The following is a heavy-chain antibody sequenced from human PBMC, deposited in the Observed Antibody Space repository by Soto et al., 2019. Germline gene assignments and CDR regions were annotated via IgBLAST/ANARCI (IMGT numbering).Heavy chain of an antibody. V-gene: IGHV3-48*02. CDR2: ISRGGDSK. Sequence: PGGSLRLSCAASGFTFSSYSMNWVRQAPGKGLEWVSYISRGGDSKYYANSVKGRFTVSRDNAGNSQHLQMNNLRDEDTAVYYCARDGESSTCADFDTWGQGTVLTISS. CDR3: ARDGESSTCADFDT. D-gene: IGHD6-13*01. J-gene: IGHJ4*02. CDR1: GFTFSSYS.